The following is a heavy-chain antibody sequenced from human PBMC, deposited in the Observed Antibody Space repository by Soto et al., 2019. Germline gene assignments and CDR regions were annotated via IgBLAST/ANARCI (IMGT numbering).Heavy chain of an antibody. Sequence: GASVKVSCKASGYTFTGYYMHWVRQAPGQGLEWMGWINPNSGGTNYAQKFQGWVTTTRDTSISTAYMELSRLRSDDTDVYYCARGGGDYYGSGSYYYYGMDVWGQGTTVTVSS. D-gene: IGHD3-10*01. CDR2: INPNSGGT. J-gene: IGHJ6*02. CDR3: ARGGGDYYGSGSYYYYGMDV. CDR1: GYTFTGYY. V-gene: IGHV1-2*04.